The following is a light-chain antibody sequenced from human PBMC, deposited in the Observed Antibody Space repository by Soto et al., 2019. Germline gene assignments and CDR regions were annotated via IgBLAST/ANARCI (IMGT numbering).Light chain of an antibody. CDR1: QSLLQSNGYNY. V-gene: IGKV2-28*01. Sequence: DIVMTQSPLSLPVTPGEPASISCSSSQSLLQSNGYNYLDWYLQKPGQSPQLLIYFASYRASGVPDRFSGRGSGTDFTLKIRRVEAEDVGVYYCMQSQQSPPTFGQGTKVEI. CDR3: MQSQQSPPT. J-gene: IGKJ1*01. CDR2: FAS.